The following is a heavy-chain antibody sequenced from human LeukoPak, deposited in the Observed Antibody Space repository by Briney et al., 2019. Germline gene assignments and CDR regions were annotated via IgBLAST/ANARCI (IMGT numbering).Heavy chain of an antibody. V-gene: IGHV4-59*01. CDR2: IYYSGST. J-gene: IGHJ5*02. CDR3: ARGGSSGWYIP. D-gene: IGHD6-19*01. CDR1: GGSISSYY. Sequence: PSETLSLTCTVSGGSISSYYWSWIRQPPGKGLEWIGYIYYSGSTNYNPSLKSRVTISVDTSKNQFSLKLSSVTAADTAVYYCARGGSSGWYIPWGQGTLVTVS.